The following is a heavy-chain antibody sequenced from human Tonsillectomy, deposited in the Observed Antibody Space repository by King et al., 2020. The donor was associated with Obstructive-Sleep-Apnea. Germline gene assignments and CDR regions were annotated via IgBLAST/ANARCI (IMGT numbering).Heavy chain of an antibody. D-gene: IGHD3-10*01. V-gene: IGHV4-31*03. J-gene: IGHJ5*02. CDR3: ARDHGTITRGEGWFDH. CDR2: IYYTGST. Sequence: VQLQESGPGLVKPSQTLSLTCRVSGGFISSGGYYWSWIRQHPGTGLEWIGNIYYTGSTYYNPSLKSRLTISVDTSKNQFSLKLSSVTAADTAVYYCARDHGTITRGEGWFDHWGQGTLVTVSS. CDR1: GGFISSGGYY.